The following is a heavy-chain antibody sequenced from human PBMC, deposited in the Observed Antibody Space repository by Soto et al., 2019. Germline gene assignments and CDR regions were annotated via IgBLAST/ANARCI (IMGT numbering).Heavy chain of an antibody. J-gene: IGHJ4*02. D-gene: IGHD2-2*01. V-gene: IGHV1-69*13. CDR2: IIPIFGTA. CDR1: GGTFSSYA. CDR3: ARDRPASLRSPFDY. Sequence: ASVKVSCKASGGTFSSYAISWVRQAPGQGLEWMGGIIPIFGTANYAQKFQGRVTITADESTSTAYMELSSLRSEGTAVYYCARDRPASLRSPFDYWGKGTLVTVSS.